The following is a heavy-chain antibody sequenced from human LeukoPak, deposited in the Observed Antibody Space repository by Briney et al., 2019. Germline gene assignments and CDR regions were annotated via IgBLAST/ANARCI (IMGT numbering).Heavy chain of an antibody. CDR1: GFTFDDYA. CDR2: INSYGSST. D-gene: IGHD2-21*02. V-gene: IGHV3-74*01. J-gene: IGHJ4*02. CDR3: TSTLHSYCGGDCLGY. Sequence: GGSLRLSCAASGFTFDDYAMHWVRQTPGKGLVWVSRINSYGSSTSYADSVKGRFTISRDNAKNTLYLQMNSLRAEDTAVYYCTSTLHSYCGGDCLGYWGQGTLVTVSS.